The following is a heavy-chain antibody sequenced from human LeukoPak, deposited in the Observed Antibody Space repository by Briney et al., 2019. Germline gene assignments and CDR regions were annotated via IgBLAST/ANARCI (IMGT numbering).Heavy chain of an antibody. CDR1: GFTFSSYW. D-gene: IGHD3-22*01. V-gene: IGHV3-30*03. J-gene: IGHJ4*02. CDR3: ARENYYDSSGYRS. CDR2: ISYDGGNK. Sequence: LAGGSLRLSCAASGFTFSSYWMSWVRQAPGKGPEWVAFISYDGGNKDYADSVKGRFTISRDNSKDTLYLQMNSLRAEDTAVYYCARENYYDSSGYRSWGQGTLVTVSS.